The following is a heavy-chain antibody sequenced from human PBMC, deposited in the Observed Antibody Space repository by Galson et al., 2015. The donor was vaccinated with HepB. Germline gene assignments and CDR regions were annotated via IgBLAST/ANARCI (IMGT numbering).Heavy chain of an antibody. CDR1: GFTFSSYG. V-gene: IGHV3-30*18. CDR3: AKGYCSSTSCSGGNWFDP. D-gene: IGHD2-2*01. CDR2: LSYDGRNE. J-gene: IGHJ5*02. Sequence: SLRLSCAASGFTFSSYGMHWVRQAPGKGLEWTAVLSYDGRNEFYADSVKGRFNISRDNSKNTLYLQMNSLRPEDTAVYYCAKGYCSSTSCSGGNWFDPWGQGTLVTVSS.